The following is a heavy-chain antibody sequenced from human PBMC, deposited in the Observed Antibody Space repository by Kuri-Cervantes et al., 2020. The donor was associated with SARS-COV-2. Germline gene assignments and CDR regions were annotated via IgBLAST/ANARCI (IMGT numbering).Heavy chain of an antibody. CDR2: IRYDGSNK. D-gene: IGHD2-21*01. J-gene: IGHJ4*02. CDR1: GFTFNTYS. Sequence: GGSLRLSCAASGFTFNTYSMHWVRQAPGKGLEWVAFIRYDGSNKYYADSVKGRFTISRDNSKNTLYLQMNSLRAEDTAVYYCARDRDRHFDYWGQGTLVTVSS. CDR3: ARDRDRHFDY. V-gene: IGHV3-30*02.